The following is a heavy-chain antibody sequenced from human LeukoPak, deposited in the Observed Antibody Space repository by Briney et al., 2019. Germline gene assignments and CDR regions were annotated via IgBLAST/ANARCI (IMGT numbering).Heavy chain of an antibody. J-gene: IGHJ2*01. D-gene: IGHD6-13*01. V-gene: IGHV3-48*03. Sequence: GGSLRLSCAASGFTFSSYDMNWVRQAPGKGLEWVSYISHSSTRIDYAASVWGRFTIYRDNAKRSLYLQMSSLRADDTAVYYCARRIAGTATGGYFEPWGRGTLVSVSS. CDR2: ISHSSTRI. CDR1: GFTFSSYD. CDR3: ARRIAGTATGGYFEP.